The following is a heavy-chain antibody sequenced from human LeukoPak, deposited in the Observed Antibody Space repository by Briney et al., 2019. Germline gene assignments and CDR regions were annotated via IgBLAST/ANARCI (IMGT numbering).Heavy chain of an antibody. CDR2: INPSGGST. D-gene: IGHD3-3*01. V-gene: IGHV1-46*01. Sequence: ASVTVSCKASGYTFTNNYLHWVRQAPGQGLEWMGIINPSGGSTSYTQKFQGRVTMTRDTSTSTVYMELSSLRSEDTAVYYCAREGFPPKISDFWSGLGPYYYYGMDVWGQGTTVTVSS. CDR1: GYTFTNNY. J-gene: IGHJ6*02. CDR3: AREGFPPKISDFWSGLGPYYYYGMDV.